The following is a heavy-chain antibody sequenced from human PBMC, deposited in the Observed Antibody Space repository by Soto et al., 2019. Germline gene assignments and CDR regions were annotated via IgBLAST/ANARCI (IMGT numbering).Heavy chain of an antibody. CDR1: GYTFTGYY. D-gene: IGHD3-3*01. CDR3: ARERAFSWSDITGYGMDV. J-gene: IGHJ6*01. V-gene: IGHV1-2*04. Sequence: ASVKVSCKASGYTFTGYYMHWVRQAPGQGLEWMGWINPNSGGTNYAQKFQGWVTMTRDTSISTAYMELSRLRSDDTAVYYCARERAFSWSDITGYGMDVWGQGTTVTVSS. CDR2: INPNSGGT.